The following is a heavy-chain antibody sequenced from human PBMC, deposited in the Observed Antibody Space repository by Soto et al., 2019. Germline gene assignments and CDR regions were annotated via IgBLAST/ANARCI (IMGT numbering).Heavy chain of an antibody. J-gene: IGHJ6*02. CDR2: IKQDGSEK. CDR3: AREGYRKYNYYGMDV. Sequence: EVQLVESGGGLVQPGGSLRLSCAASGFTFSSYWMSWVRQAPGKGLEWVANIKQDGSEKYYVDSVKGRFTISRDNAKNSLYLQMNSLRAEGTAVYYCAREGYRKYNYYGMDVWGQGTTVTVSS. D-gene: IGHD5-18*01. CDR1: GFTFSSYW. V-gene: IGHV3-7*01.